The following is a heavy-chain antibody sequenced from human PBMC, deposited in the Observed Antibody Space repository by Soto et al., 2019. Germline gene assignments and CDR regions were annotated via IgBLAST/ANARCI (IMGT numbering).Heavy chain of an antibody. V-gene: IGHV4-34*01. CDR1: GGSFSGYY. CDR2: INHSEST. D-gene: IGHD3-10*01. Sequence: PAETLSLTCAVYGGSFSGYYWSWIRQPPGKGLEWIGEINHSESTNCNPSLKSRVTISVDTSKNQFSLKLSSVTAADTAVYYCASGSNYYGSGIQRVFDYWGQGTLVTVSS. J-gene: IGHJ4*02. CDR3: ASGSNYYGSGIQRVFDY.